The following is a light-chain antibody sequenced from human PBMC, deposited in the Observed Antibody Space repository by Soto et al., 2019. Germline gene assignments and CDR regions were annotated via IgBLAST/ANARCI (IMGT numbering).Light chain of an antibody. V-gene: IGLV1-44*01. CDR1: SSNIGSNT. CDR2: SNN. Sequence: QPVLTQPPSASGTPGQRVTISCSGSSSNIGSNTVNWYQQLTGTAPKLLIHSNNQRPSGVPDRFSGSKSGTSASLAISGLQSEDEADYYCAAWDDSLNGWVFGGGTKVTVL. CDR3: AAWDDSLNGWV. J-gene: IGLJ3*02.